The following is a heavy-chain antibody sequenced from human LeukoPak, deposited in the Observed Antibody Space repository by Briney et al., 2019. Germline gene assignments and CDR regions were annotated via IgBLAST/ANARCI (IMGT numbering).Heavy chain of an antibody. CDR2: INPNSGGT. J-gene: IGHJ4*02. CDR1: GYTFTDYY. CDR3: ARKDYCGGDCYVFDY. V-gene: IGHV1-2*02. Sequence: GASVKVSCKASGYTFTDYYMHWVRQAPGQGLEWMGWINPNSGGTNYAQKFQGRVTMTTDTSTSTAYMELRSLRSDDTAVYYCARKDYCGGDCYVFDYWGQGTLVTVSS. D-gene: IGHD2-21*02.